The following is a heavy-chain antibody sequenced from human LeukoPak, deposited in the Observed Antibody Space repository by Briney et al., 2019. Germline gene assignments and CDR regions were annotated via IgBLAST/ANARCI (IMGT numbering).Heavy chain of an antibody. CDR1: GYTFTNYG. CDR2: ISAYDGNT. Sequence: AAVKVSCKASGYTFTNYGITWVRQAPGQGLEWMGWISAYDGNTNYAQKFQGRVTMTTDTSTSTACMELRSLTSDDTAVYHCARDCRSTTCYVGLDYWGHGTLVTVSS. V-gene: IGHV1-18*01. J-gene: IGHJ4*01. CDR3: ARDCRSTTCYVGLDY. D-gene: IGHD2-2*01.